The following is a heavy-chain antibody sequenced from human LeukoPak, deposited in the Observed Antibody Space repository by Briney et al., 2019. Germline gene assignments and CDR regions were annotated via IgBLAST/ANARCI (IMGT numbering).Heavy chain of an antibody. V-gene: IGHV4-4*07. CDR3: ARGGLGYSSSWYGALDY. J-gene: IGHJ4*02. CDR1: GGSISSYY. D-gene: IGHD6-13*01. Sequence: SETLSLTCTVSGGSISSYYWSWIRQPAGKGLEWIGRIYTSGSTNYNPSLKSRVTISVDTSKNQFSLKLSSVTAADTAVYYCARGGLGYSSSWYGALDYWGQGTLVTVSS. CDR2: IYTSGST.